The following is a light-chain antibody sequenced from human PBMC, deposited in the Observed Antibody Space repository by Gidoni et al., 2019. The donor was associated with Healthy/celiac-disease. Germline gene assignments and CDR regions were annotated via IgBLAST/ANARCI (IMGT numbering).Light chain of an antibody. CDR2: KAS. CDR1: QSISSW. CDR3: QQYNSYSRS. Sequence: DIQMTQSPSTLSASVGDRVTITCRASQSISSWLAWYQQKPGKAPKLLIYKASSLESGVPARFSGSGSGTEFTRTISSLQPDDFATDYCQQYNSYSRSFGQGTKLEIK. J-gene: IGKJ2*04. V-gene: IGKV1-5*03.